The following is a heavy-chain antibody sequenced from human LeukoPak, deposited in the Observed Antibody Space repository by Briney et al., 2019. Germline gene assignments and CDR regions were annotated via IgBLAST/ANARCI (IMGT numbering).Heavy chain of an antibody. CDR3: AKVDIVATLYYYGMDV. CDR1: GFTFSSYA. Sequence: GGSLRLSCAASGFTFSSYAMSWVRQAPGKGLEWVSAISGSGGSTYYADSVKGRFTISRDNSKNTLYLQMNSLRAEDTAVYYCAKVDIVATLYYYGMDVWGQGTTVTVSS. J-gene: IGHJ6*02. V-gene: IGHV3-23*01. CDR2: ISGSGGST. D-gene: IGHD5-12*01.